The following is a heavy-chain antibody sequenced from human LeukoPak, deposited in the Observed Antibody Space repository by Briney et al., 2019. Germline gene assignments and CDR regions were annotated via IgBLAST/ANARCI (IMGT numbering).Heavy chain of an antibody. CDR1: GGSISSYY. D-gene: IGHD3-22*01. CDR3: ARDYYYDSSGPWYFDP. CDR2: IYYSGST. V-gene: IGHV4-59*01. J-gene: IGHJ2*01. Sequence: EXLSLTXXXSGGSISSYYWSWIRQPPGKGLEWIGYIYYSGSTNYNPSLKSRVTISVDTSKNQFSLKLSSVTAADTAVYYCARDYYYDSSGPWYFDPWGRGTLVTVSS.